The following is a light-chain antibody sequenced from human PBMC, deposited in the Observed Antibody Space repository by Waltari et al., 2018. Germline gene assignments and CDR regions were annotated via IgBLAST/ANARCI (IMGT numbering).Light chain of an antibody. CDR3: QQYNDWPQT. V-gene: IGKV3-15*01. CDR1: QTVGSN. CDR2: SVS. Sequence: EIVMTQSPATLSVSSGERATLSCRASQTVGSNLAWYQQKPGQAPRLLIYSVSTRDTGIPPRFSGRGSGTEFTLTISSLQSEDFAVYYCQQYNDWPQTFGQGTKVEIK. J-gene: IGKJ1*01.